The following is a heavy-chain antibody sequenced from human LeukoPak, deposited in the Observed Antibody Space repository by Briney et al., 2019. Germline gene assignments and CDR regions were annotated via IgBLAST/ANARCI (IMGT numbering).Heavy chain of an antibody. CDR3: AKDLGDYGDYTWVY. CDR1: GFTFSSYA. CDR2: ISGSGGST. V-gene: IGHV3-23*01. Sequence: GGSLRLSCAASGFTFSSYAMSWVRQDPGKGLEWVSAISGSGGSTYYADSVKGRFTISRDNSKNTLYLQMNSLRAEDTAVYYCAKDLGDYGDYTWVYWGQGTLVTVSS. J-gene: IGHJ4*02. D-gene: IGHD4-17*01.